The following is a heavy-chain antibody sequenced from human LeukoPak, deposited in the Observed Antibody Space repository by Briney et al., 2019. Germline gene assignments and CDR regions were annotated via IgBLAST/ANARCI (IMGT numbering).Heavy chain of an antibody. Sequence: GGSLRLSCAASGFTFSSYAMSWVRQAPGKGLEWVSAISGSGGSTYYADSVKGRFTISRDNSKNTLYLQMNSLRAEDTAVYYCARDSGGSYRYFDYWGQGTLVTVSS. CDR1: GFTFSSYA. D-gene: IGHD1-26*01. J-gene: IGHJ4*02. V-gene: IGHV3-23*01. CDR3: ARDSGGSYRYFDY. CDR2: ISGSGGST.